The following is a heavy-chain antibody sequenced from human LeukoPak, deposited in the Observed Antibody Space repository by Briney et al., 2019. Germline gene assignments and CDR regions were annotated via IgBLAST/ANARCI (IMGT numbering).Heavy chain of an antibody. CDR2: ISGSGGST. Sequence: PGGSLRLSCAASGFTFSGYAMSWVRQAPGKGLEWVSAISGSGGSTYYADSVKGRFTISRDNSKNTLYLQMNSLRAEDTAVYYCAKTRNSYGYMWGPNWFDPWGQGTLVTVSS. J-gene: IGHJ5*02. V-gene: IGHV3-23*01. CDR3: AKTRNSYGYMWGPNWFDP. D-gene: IGHD5-18*01. CDR1: GFTFSGYA.